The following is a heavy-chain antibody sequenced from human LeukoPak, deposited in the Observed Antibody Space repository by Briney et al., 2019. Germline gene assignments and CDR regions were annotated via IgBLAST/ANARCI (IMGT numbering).Heavy chain of an antibody. Sequence: PGGSLRLSCVGSGFTFRSHDMSWVRQAPEKGLEFVSGIYENGGTTYYADSVKGRFSISRDNSKNTLYLQMNSLRAEDTAVYYCAIHDYYDSSGYLKLYYYYYYGMDVWGQGTTVTVSS. CDR3: AIHDYYDSSGYLKLYYYYYYGMDV. CDR1: GFTFRSHD. J-gene: IGHJ6*02. D-gene: IGHD3-22*01. CDR2: IYENGGTT. V-gene: IGHV3-23*01.